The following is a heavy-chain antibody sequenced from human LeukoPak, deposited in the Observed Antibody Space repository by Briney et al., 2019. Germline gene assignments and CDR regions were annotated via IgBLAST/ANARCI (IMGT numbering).Heavy chain of an antibody. D-gene: IGHD2-8*01. CDR2: IWYDGSNK. Sequence: GGSLRLSCAVSGFTFSSYGMHWVRQAPGKGLEWVAVIWYDGSNKYYGDSVKGRFTISRDNPKNTLYLQMNSLRAEDTAVYYCARDRCTNGVCYYDYWGQGTLVTVSS. J-gene: IGHJ4*02. CDR1: GFTFSSYG. CDR3: ARDRCTNGVCYYDY. V-gene: IGHV3-33*01.